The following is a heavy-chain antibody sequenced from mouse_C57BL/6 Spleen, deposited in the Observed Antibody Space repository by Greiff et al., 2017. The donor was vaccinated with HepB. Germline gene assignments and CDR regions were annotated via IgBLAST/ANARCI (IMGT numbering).Heavy chain of an antibody. J-gene: IGHJ3*01. Sequence: VQLQQPGAELVRPGSSVKLSCKASGYTFTSYWMHWVKQRPIQGLEWIGNIDPSDSETHYNQKFKDKATLTVDKSSSTAYMQLSSLTSEDFAVYYCARWDDGPFAYWGQGTLVTVSA. V-gene: IGHV1-52*01. CDR2: IDPSDSET. D-gene: IGHD2-3*01. CDR3: ARWDDGPFAY. CDR1: GYTFTSYW.